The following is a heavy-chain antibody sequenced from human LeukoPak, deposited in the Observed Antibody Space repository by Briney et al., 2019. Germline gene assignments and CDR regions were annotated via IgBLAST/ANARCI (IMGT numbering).Heavy chain of an antibody. CDR1: DDSIISPNYY. CDR3: ARGVFDWIFSSYWYFDL. V-gene: IGHV4-61*09. Sequence: PSETLSLTCTVSDDSIISPNYYWSWVRQPAGQGLEWIGHIYTTGTTTYNPSFKSRLTMSIDTSKKHLSLILTSVTAADTAMYYWARGVFDWIFSSYWYFDLWGRGTLVSVSS. J-gene: IGHJ2*01. D-gene: IGHD3-9*01. CDR2: IYTTGTT.